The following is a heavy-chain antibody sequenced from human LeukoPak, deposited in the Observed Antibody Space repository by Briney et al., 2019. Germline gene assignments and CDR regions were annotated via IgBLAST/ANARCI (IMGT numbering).Heavy chain of an antibody. CDR3: ARVNEMATSYYFDY. J-gene: IGHJ4*02. D-gene: IGHD5-24*01. Sequence: PGGSLRLSCAASGFTFSSYAMSWVRQAPGKGLEWVAVISYDGSNKYYADSVKGRFTISRDNSKNTLYLQMNSLRAEDTAVYYCARVNEMATSYYFDYWGQGTLVTVSS. CDR2: ISYDGSNK. CDR1: GFTFSSYA. V-gene: IGHV3-30-3*01.